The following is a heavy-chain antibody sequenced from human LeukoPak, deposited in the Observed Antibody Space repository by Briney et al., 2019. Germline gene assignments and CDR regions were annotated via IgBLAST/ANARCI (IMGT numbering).Heavy chain of an antibody. Sequence: SSETLSLTCAVYGGSFSGYYWSWIRQPPGKGLEWIGEINHSGSTNYNPSLKSRVTISVDTSKNQFSLKLSSVTAADTAVYYCARQRIRGYGSGSLSGSYNWFDPWGQGTLVTVSS. CDR1: GGSFSGYY. D-gene: IGHD3-10*01. V-gene: IGHV4-34*01. CDR2: INHSGST. J-gene: IGHJ5*02. CDR3: ARQRIRGYGSGSLSGSYNWFDP.